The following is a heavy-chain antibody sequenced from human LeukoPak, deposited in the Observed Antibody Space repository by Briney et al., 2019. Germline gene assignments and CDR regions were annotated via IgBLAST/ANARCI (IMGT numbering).Heavy chain of an antibody. D-gene: IGHD6-19*01. V-gene: IGHV4-59*11. CDR1: GGSISSPY. Sequence: PSETLSLTCTVSGGSISSPYWSWIRQPPGKGLEWIGYISYSGSTDYNPSLKSRVTISVDMSKTQFSLELRSVTAADTAVYYCRYSSGWYQVDYWGQGTLVTVSP. CDR2: ISYSGST. J-gene: IGHJ4*02. CDR3: RYSSGWYQVDY.